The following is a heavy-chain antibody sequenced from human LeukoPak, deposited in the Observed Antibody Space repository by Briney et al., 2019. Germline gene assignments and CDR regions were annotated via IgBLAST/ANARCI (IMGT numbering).Heavy chain of an antibody. CDR3: ARRWNYGRNYYIHV. D-gene: IGHD1-7*01. CDR1: GGSFSNYY. V-gene: IGHV4-34*01. Sequence: NASETLSLTCAVYGGSFSNYYWSWIRKPPGKGLEWIGEINDSGRTNYNPSLMSRVTVSVDTSKNQFSLRLTSVTATDTAVYYCARRWNYGRNYYIHVWGNGATVSVSS. J-gene: IGHJ6*03. CDR2: INDSGRT.